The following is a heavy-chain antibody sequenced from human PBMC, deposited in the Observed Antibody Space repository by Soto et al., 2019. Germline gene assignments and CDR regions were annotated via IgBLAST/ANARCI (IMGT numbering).Heavy chain of an antibody. CDR2: ISYDGSNK. Sequence: QVQLVESGGGVVQPERSLRLSCAASGFTFSSYAMHWVRQAPGKGLEWVAVISYDGSNKYYADSVKGRFTISRDNSKNTLYLQMNSLRAEDTAVYYCARVAVEMATIHVFDYWGQGTLVTVSS. V-gene: IGHV3-30-3*01. CDR3: ARVAVEMATIHVFDY. D-gene: IGHD5-12*01. J-gene: IGHJ4*02. CDR1: GFTFSSYA.